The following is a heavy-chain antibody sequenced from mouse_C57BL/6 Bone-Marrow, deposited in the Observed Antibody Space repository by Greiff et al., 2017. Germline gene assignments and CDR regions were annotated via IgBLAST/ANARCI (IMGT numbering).Heavy chain of an antibody. CDR2: IYPRSGNT. J-gene: IGHJ3*01. CDR3: ARRWIYDGFAY. Sequence: VQLQQSGAELARPGASVKLSCKASGYTFTSYGISWVKQRTGQGLEWIGEIYPRSGNTYYNEKFKGKATLTADKSSSTAYMELRSLTSEDSAVYFCARRWIYDGFAYWGQGTLVTVSA. D-gene: IGHD2-3*01. V-gene: IGHV1-81*01. CDR1: GYTFTSYG.